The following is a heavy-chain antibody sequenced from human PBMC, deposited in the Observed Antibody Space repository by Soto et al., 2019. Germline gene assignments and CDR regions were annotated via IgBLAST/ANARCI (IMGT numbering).Heavy chain of an antibody. CDR1: GGSVTSSNW. D-gene: IGHD5-18*01. J-gene: IGHJ4*02. Sequence: QVQLQESGSGLVKPSGTLSLTCAVSGGSVTSSNWWSWVRQPPGEGLEWIGEIYHSGSTNYNPSLKSRVTISVDKTKTQFSLKLTSVTAADTGVYYCARFFTAIDYWGQGTLVTVSS. CDR2: IYHSGST. CDR3: ARFFTAIDY. V-gene: IGHV4-4*02.